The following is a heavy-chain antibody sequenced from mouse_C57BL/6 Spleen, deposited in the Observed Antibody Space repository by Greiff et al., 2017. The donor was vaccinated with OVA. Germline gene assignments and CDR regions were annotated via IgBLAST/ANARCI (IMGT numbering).Heavy chain of an antibody. Sequence: VQLQQPGAELVKPGASVKLSCKASGYTFTSYWMHWVKQRPGRGLQWIGRIDPTSGGTKYNEKFKSKATLTVDKPSSTAYMQLSSLTSADSAVYYCARDYYGSSAWFAYWGQGTLVTVSA. D-gene: IGHD1-1*01. J-gene: IGHJ3*01. V-gene: IGHV1-72*01. CDR3: ARDYYGSSAWFAY. CDR2: IDPTSGGT. CDR1: GYTFTSYW.